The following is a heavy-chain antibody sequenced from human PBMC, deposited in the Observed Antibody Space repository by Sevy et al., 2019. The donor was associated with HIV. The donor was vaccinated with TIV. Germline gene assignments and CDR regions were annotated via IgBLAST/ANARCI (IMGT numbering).Heavy chain of an antibody. D-gene: IGHD3-22*01. CDR3: ARAGYYDSSGYYAGAFDI. CDR1: GGSISSGDYY. J-gene: IGHJ3*02. V-gene: IGHV4-30-4*01. CDR2: IYYSGST. Sequence: SETLSLTCTVSGGSISSGDYYWSWIRQPPGKGLEWIGYIYYSGSTYYNPSLKSRVTISVDTSKNQFPLKLSSVTAADTAVYYCARAGYYDSSGYYAGAFDIWGQGTMVTVSS.